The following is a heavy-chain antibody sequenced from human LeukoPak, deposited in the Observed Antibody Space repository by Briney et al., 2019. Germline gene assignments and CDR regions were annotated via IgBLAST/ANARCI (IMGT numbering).Heavy chain of an antibody. Sequence: GGSLRLSCAASGFTFSSYGMHWVRQAPGKGLEWVAVISYDGSNKYYADSVKGRLTISRDNSKNTLYLQMNSLRAEDTAVYYCAKDRSGYSSGWYYFDYWGQGTLVTVSS. CDR1: GFTFSSYG. CDR2: ISYDGSNK. V-gene: IGHV3-30*18. CDR3: AKDRSGYSSGWYYFDY. D-gene: IGHD6-19*01. J-gene: IGHJ4*02.